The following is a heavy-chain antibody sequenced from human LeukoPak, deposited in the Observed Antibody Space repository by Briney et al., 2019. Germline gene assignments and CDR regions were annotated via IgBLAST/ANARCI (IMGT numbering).Heavy chain of an antibody. CDR1: GFAFISYS. Sequence: GGSLRLSCEASGFAFISYSMNWVRQAPGKGLEWVAMISYEGSSEYYADSVKGRFTISRDTSKNTLYLEMNSLRVEDTAVYHCAKDLIGSGWHNYFDPWGQGTLVTVSS. J-gene: IGHJ5*02. CDR2: ISYEGSSE. V-gene: IGHV3-30*18. CDR3: AKDLIGSGWHNYFDP. D-gene: IGHD6-19*01.